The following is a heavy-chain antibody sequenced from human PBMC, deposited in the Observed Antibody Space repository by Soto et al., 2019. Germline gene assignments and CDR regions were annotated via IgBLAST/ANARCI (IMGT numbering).Heavy chain of an antibody. CDR3: ARGRGSSGYYEDFDY. J-gene: IGHJ4*02. CDR1: GFTFSSYW. D-gene: IGHD3-22*01. V-gene: IGHV3-74*01. Sequence: GSLRLSCAASGFTFSSYWMHWVRQAPGKGLVWVSRINSDGSSTSYADSVKGRFTISRDNAKNTLYLQMNSLRAEDTAVYYCARGRGSSGYYEDFDYWGQGTLVTVSS. CDR2: INSDGSST.